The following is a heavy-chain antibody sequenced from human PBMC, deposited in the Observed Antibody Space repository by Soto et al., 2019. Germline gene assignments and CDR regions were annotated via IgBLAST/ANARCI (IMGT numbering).Heavy chain of an antibody. V-gene: IGHV1-8*02. CDR1: GYTFTGYY. Sequence: ASVKVSCKASGYTFTGYYMHWVRQAPGQGLEWMGWMNPNSGNTGYAQKFQGRVTMTRNTSISTAYMELSSLRSEDTAVYYCARDVRSRRLDFRGQRTLVTVSS. CDR2: MNPNSGNT. J-gene: IGHJ4*02. CDR3: ARDVRSRRLDF. D-gene: IGHD1-1*01.